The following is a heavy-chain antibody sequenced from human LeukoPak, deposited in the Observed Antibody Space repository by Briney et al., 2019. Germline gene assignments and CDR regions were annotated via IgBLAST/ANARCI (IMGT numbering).Heavy chain of an antibody. CDR3: ARGRRDFVWENHRLYYFDY. J-gene: IGHJ4*02. V-gene: IGHV4-30-2*01. D-gene: IGHD3-16*01. CDR1: GGSISSGGYS. CDR2: IYHSGST. Sequence: PSQTLSLTCAVSGGSISSGGYSWSWIRQPPGKGLEWIGEIYHSGSTNYNPSLKSRVIVLVDKSKNQFFLRLSSVTAADTAVYYCARGRRDFVWENHRLYYFDYWGQGALVTVSS.